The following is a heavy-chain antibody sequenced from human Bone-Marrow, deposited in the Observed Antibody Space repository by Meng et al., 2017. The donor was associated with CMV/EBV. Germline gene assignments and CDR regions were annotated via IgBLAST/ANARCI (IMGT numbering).Heavy chain of an antibody. CDR2: CIPVVKTT. CDR1: GIVRSSG. J-gene: IGHJ4*02. D-gene: IGHD3-22*01. V-gene: IGHV1-69*11. CDR3: AREFAYYSDSSGYYLDF. Sequence: GIVRSSGVSWVRQAPGQGLEWMGSCIPVVKTTNYAQKFQGRLTITADESTSTAYMELRSLRSEDTAVYYCAREFAYYSDSSGYYLDFWGQGSLVTVSS.